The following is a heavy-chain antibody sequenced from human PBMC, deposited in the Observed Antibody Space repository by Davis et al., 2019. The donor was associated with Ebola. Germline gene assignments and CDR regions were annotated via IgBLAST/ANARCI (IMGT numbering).Heavy chain of an antibody. CDR1: GFTFSSYS. CDR2: ISSSSSTI. CDR3: AKDIRTRLYSSSWYGYGMDV. J-gene: IGHJ6*04. Sequence: PGGSLRLSCAASGFTFSSYSMNWVRQAPGKGLEWVSYISSSSSTIYYADSVKGRFTISRDNSKNSLYLQMNSLRTEDTALYYCAKDIRTRLYSSSWYGYGMDVWGKGTTVTVSS. D-gene: IGHD6-13*01. V-gene: IGHV3-48*04.